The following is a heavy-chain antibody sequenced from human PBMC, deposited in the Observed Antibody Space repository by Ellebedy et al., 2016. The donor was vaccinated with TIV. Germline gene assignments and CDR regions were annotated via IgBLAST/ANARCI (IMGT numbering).Heavy chain of an antibody. CDR1: GFTFSTYW. D-gene: IGHD3-22*01. V-gene: IGHV5-51*01. CDR2: IYPGDSDT. Sequence: GESLKISCKGSGFTFSTYWIGWVRQMPGKGLEWMGIIYPGDSDTRYSPSFQGQVTISADKSISTAYLQWSSLKSSDTAMYYCARRGGDYYDTTGYYYVDYWGQGTLVTVSS. CDR3: ARRGGDYYDTTGYYYVDY. J-gene: IGHJ4*02.